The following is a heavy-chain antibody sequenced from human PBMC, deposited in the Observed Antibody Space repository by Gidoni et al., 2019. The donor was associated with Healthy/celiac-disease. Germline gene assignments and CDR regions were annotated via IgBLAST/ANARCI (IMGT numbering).Heavy chain of an antibody. J-gene: IGHJ4*02. Sequence: QVQLQESGPGLVKPSETLSLTCTVSGGSISSYYWSWIRQPPGKGLEWIGYIYYSGSTNYNPSLKSRVTISVDTSKNQFSLKLSSVTAADTAVYYCARGGGSYGIYWGQGTLVTVSS. CDR1: GGSISSYY. CDR2: IYYSGST. CDR3: ARGGGSYGIY. D-gene: IGHD1-26*01. V-gene: IGHV4-59*01.